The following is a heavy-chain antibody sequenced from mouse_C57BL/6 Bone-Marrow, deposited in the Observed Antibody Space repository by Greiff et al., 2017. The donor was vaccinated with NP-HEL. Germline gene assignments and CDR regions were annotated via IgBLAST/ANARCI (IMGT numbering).Heavy chain of an antibody. D-gene: IGHD3-2*02. Sequence: EVKVEESGGGLVKPGGSLKLSCAASGFTFSSYTMSWVRQTPEKRLEWVATISGGGGNTYYPDSVKGRFTISRDNAKNTLYLQMSSLRSEDTALYYCARQGQLRLPFDYWGQGTTLTVSS. J-gene: IGHJ2*01. CDR2: ISGGGGNT. CDR3: ARQGQLRLPFDY. V-gene: IGHV5-9*01. CDR1: GFTFSSYT.